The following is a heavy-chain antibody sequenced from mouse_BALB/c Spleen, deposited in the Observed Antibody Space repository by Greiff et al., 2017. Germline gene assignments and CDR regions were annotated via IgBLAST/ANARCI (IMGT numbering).Heavy chain of an antibody. CDR3: ARNPMINYAMDY. V-gene: IGHV3-8*02. D-gene: IGHD2-4*01. CDR2: ISYSGST. CDR1: GDSITSGY. J-gene: IGHJ4*01. Sequence: DVKLQESGPGLVKPSQTLSLTCSVTGDSITSGYWNWIRKFPGNKLEYMGYISYSGSTYYNPSLKSRISITRDTSKNQYYLQLNSVTTEDTATYYCARNPMINYAMDYWGQGTSVTVSS.